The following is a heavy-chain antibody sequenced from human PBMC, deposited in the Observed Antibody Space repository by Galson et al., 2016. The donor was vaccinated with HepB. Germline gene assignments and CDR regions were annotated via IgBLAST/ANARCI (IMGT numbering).Heavy chain of an antibody. V-gene: IGHV4-39*07. CDR2: T. CDR1: GGSISRSAYY. J-gene: IGHJ4*02. Sequence: SETLSLTCSVSGGSISRSAYYWGWIRQSPGKGLEWIGTTYYYPSLKSRVTISLDTSKNHFSLTLTSVTAADTAVYYCGRALGGTRFLHDYWGPGTLVTVSS. D-gene: IGHD1/OR15-1a*01. CDR3: GRALGGTRFLHDY.